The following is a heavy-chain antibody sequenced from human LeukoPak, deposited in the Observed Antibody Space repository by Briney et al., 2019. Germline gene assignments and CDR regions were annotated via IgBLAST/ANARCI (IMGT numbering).Heavy chain of an antibody. CDR3: ARGHGMAMVRGAFDY. V-gene: IGHV4-39*01. J-gene: IGHJ4*02. D-gene: IGHD3-10*01. CDR1: GGSISSSSYY. Sequence: SETLSLTCTVSGGSISSSSYYWGWIRQPPGKGLEWIGSIYYSGSTYYNPSPKSRVTISVDTSKNQFSLKLSSVTAADTAVYYCARGHGMAMVRGAFDYWGQGTLVTVSS. CDR2: IYYSGST.